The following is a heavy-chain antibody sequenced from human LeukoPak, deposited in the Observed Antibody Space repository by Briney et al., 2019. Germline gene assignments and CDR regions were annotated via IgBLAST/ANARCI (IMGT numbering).Heavy chain of an antibody. CDR2: ISAYNGNT. D-gene: IGHD3-9*01. V-gene: IGHV1-18*01. Sequence: ASVKVSCKASGGTFTSYGISWVRQAPGQGLEWMGWISAYNGNTNYAQKLQGRVTMTTDTSTSTAYMELRSLRSDDTAVYYCASSLFYDILTGPLLFDIWGRGTMVTVSS. CDR3: ASSLFYDILTGPLLFDI. J-gene: IGHJ3*02. CDR1: GGTFTSYG.